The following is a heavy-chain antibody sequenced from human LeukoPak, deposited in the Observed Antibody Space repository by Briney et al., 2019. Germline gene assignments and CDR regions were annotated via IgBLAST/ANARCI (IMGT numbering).Heavy chain of an antibody. D-gene: IGHD4-23*01. V-gene: IGHV3-48*01. CDR1: GFTFSSYS. CDR2: ISSSSSTI. J-gene: IGHJ3*02. Sequence: GGSLRLSCAASGFTFSSYSMNWVRQAPGKGLEWVSYISSSSSTIYYADSVKGRFTISRDNSKNTLYLQMNSLRAEDTAVYFCARDLRRWFAFDIWGQGTMVTVSS. CDR3: ARDLRRWFAFDI.